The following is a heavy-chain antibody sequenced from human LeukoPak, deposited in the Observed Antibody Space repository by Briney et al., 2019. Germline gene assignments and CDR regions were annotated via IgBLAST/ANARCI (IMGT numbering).Heavy chain of an antibody. CDR3: ARVGLPYYYGSGSYSPASNAFDI. CDR1: GGSFSGYY. D-gene: IGHD3-10*01. CDR2: INHSGST. Sequence: SETLSLTCAVYGGSFSGYYWSWIRQPPGKGLEWIGEINHSGSTNYNPSLKSRVTISVDTSKNQFSLKLSSVTAADTAVHYCARVGLPYYYGSGSYSPASNAFDIWGQGTMVTASS. J-gene: IGHJ3*02. V-gene: IGHV4-34*01.